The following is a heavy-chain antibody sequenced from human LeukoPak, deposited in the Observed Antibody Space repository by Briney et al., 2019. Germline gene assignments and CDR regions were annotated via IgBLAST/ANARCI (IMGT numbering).Heavy chain of an antibody. D-gene: IGHD1-26*01. J-gene: IGHJ4*02. Sequence: PGGSLRLSCAASGFTFSTYSMNWVRQAPGKGLEWVSHISGSSSTMSYADSVKGRFTISRDNAKNSLYLQMNSLRDEDTAVYYCARDFGGSYGDWGQGTLVTVSS. CDR3: ARDFGGSYGD. CDR2: ISGSSSTM. V-gene: IGHV3-48*02. CDR1: GFTFSTYS.